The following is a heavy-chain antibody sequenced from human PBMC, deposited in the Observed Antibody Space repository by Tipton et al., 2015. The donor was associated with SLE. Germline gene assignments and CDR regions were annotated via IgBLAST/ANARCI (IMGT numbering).Heavy chain of an antibody. CDR3: ARENPLGGMDV. CDR1: EFAFRSYW. CDR2: IDPDGIST. V-gene: IGHV3-74*01. Sequence: GSLRLSCAASEFAFRSYWMYWVRQAPGKGLVWVSRIDPDGISTNYADSVKGRFTISRDNAKNTLFLQMNSLRADDTAVYYCARENPLGGMDVWGQGTTVTVSS. J-gene: IGHJ6*02. D-gene: IGHD1-14*01.